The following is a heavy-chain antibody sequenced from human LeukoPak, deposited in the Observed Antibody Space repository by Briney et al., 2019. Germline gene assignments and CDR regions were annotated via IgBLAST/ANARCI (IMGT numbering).Heavy chain of an antibody. D-gene: IGHD3-9*01. CDR2: INPSGGST. CDR1: GYTFTSYY. CDR3: ARDRLRYFDWLFPIFDY. Sequence: ASVKVSCKASGYTFTSYYMHWVRQAPGQGLEWMGIINPSGGSTSYAQKFQGRVTMTRDTSTSTVYMELSSLRSEDTAVYYCARDRLRYFDWLFPIFDYWGQGTLVTVSS. J-gene: IGHJ4*02. V-gene: IGHV1-46*01.